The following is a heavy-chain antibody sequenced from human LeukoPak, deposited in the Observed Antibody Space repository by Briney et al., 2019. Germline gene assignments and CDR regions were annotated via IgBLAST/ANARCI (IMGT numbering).Heavy chain of an antibody. CDR2: ISISGSTI. D-gene: IGHD3-22*01. CDR3: ARVEDYDRPSDV. CDR1: GFTLSRHS. J-gene: IGHJ6*02. V-gene: IGHV3-48*02. Sequence: PGGSLRLSCAASGFTLSRHSMNWVHQAPGKGLEWVSYISISGSTIHYADSVKGRFTISRDNAKNSLYLQMNSLRDEDTAVYYCARVEDYDRPSDVWGQGTTVTVSS.